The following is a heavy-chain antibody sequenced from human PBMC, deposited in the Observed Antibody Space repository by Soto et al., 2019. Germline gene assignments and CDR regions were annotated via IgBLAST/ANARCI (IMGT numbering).Heavy chain of an antibody. D-gene: IGHD3-16*01. CDR3: AKNPLMIPGPLDY. Sequence: QVQLVQSGAEMKKPGASVKVSCKASGYTFTNYGITWVRQAPGQGLEWMGWISAYKGNTNYAQKLQGRVTMTTDTSTSTAYMQLTSLRSDDTAVYYCAKNPLMIPGPLDYWGQGTLVTVSS. CDR2: ISAYKGNT. J-gene: IGHJ4*02. CDR1: GYTFTNYG. V-gene: IGHV1-18*01.